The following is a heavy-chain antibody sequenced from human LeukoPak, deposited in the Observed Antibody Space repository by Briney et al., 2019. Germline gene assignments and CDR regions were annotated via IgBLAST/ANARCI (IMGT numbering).Heavy chain of an antibody. D-gene: IGHD3-22*01. CDR2: IYYSGST. J-gene: IGHJ5*02. Sequence: SETLSLTCTVSGGSISSGGYYWSWIRQHPGKGLEWIGYIYYSGSTYYNPSLKSRVTISVDTSKNQFSLKLSSVTAADTAVYYCARYRYYYDSSGYKEFDPWGQGTLVTVSS. CDR3: ARYRYYYDSSGYKEFDP. CDR1: GGSISSGGYY. V-gene: IGHV4-31*03.